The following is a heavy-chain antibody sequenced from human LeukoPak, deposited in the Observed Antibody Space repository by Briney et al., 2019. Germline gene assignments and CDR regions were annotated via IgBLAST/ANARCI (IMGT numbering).Heavy chain of an antibody. CDR1: GYTFTNYD. Sequence: ASVKGSCKTSGYTFTNYDINWVRQATGQGLEWMGWMNPNSGNTGYAQNFQGRVTMTRDTSISTAYMELSSLRSEDTAVYYCASKSGYSFWGQGTLVTVS. V-gene: IGHV1-8*01. J-gene: IGHJ4*02. D-gene: IGHD5-12*01. CDR3: ASKSGYSF. CDR2: MNPNSGNT.